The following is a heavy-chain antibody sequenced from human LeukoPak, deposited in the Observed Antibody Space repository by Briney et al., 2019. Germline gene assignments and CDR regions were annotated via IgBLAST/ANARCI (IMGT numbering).Heavy chain of an antibody. V-gene: IGHV3-74*01. D-gene: IGHD6-13*01. CDR3: ARGYSSSWYDYYYYGMDV. Sequence: QPGGSLRLSCAASGFTFSSYWMHWVRQAPGKGLVWVSRINSDGSSTSYADSVKGRFTISRDNAKNTLYLQMNSLRAEDTAVYYCARGYSSSWYDYYYYGMDVWGQGTTVTVSS. CDR2: INSDGSST. CDR1: GFTFSSYW. J-gene: IGHJ6*02.